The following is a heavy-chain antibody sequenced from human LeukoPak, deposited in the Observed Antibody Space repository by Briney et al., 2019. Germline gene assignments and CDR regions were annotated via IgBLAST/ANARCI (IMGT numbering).Heavy chain of an antibody. D-gene: IGHD3-3*01. V-gene: IGHV3-30*04. J-gene: IGHJ3*02. CDR3: ARGFDTNAFDI. CDR2: VSYDGSNK. Sequence: GGSLRLSCAASGFTFSTYTMHWVRQAPGKGLEWVALVSYDGSNKYYTDSVKGRFTISRDSSKNTVYPQMNSLRTEDTAVYYCARGFDTNAFDIWGQGTMVTVSS. CDR1: GFTFSTYT.